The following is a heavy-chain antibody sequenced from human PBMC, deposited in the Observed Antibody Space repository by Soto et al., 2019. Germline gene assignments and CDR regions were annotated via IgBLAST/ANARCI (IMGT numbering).Heavy chain of an antibody. CDR2: MYPDDSDI. D-gene: IGHD3-22*01. J-gene: IGHJ3*02. CDR3: ATAYVYDFESSNYDRDAFDI. CDR1: GYSFSFYW. V-gene: IGHV5-51*01. Sequence: PGESLKISCKASGYSFSFYWIGWVRQMPGKGLEWMAIMYPDDSDIRYSPSFEAHVTISADKSTSTAFLQWSSLKASDTATYYCATAYVYDFESSNYDRDAFDIWGQGTLVTVSS.